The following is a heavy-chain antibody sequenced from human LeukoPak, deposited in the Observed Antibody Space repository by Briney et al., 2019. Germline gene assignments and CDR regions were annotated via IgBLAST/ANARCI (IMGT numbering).Heavy chain of an antibody. CDR2: IISSSSYI. Sequence: GGSLRLSCAASGFTFSTYSMNWVRQAPGKGLEWVSSIISSSSYIYYADSVKGRLTISRDNAKNSLYLQMNSLRAEDTAVYYCARDPQYCSGGSCYSFDYWGQGTLVTVSS. D-gene: IGHD2-15*01. CDR3: ARDPQYCSGGSCYSFDY. V-gene: IGHV3-21*01. CDR1: GFTFSTYS. J-gene: IGHJ4*02.